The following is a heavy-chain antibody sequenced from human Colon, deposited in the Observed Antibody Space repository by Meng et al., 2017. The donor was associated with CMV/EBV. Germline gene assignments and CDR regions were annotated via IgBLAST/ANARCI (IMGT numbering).Heavy chain of an antibody. CDR2: INPSGGST. Sequence: GESLKISCAASGYTFTSYYMHWVRQAPGQGLEWMGIINPSGGSTSYAQKFQGRVTMTRDTSTSTVYMELSSLRSEDTAVYYCARPHLSSSPSVVAFDIWGQGTTVTVSS. V-gene: IGHV1-46*01. CDR1: GYTFTSYY. J-gene: IGHJ3*02. CDR3: ARPHLSSSPSVVAFDI. D-gene: IGHD6-6*01.